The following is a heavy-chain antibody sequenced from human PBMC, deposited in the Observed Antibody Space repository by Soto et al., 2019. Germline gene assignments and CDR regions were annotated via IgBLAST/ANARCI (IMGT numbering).Heavy chain of an antibody. J-gene: IGHJ4*02. CDR3: ARWGTTWGLDV. V-gene: IGHV3-30*19. Sequence: QVQLVESGGGVVQPGTSLRLSCVGSGFIFRSYVIHWVRQAPGKGLEWVALTSYDGSNTYYDDSVKGRFTISRDNSRNTVYLQMDSLRLEDTALYYCARWGTTWGLDVWGQGTLVSVSS. CDR2: TSYDGSNT. CDR1: GFIFRSYV. D-gene: IGHD2-21*01.